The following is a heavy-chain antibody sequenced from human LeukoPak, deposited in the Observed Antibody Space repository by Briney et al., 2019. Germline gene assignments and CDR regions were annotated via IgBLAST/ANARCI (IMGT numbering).Heavy chain of an antibody. Sequence: PGGSLRLSCAASGSIFSNYWMTWVRQAPGKGLEWVAHIRQDGSERHYVDSVKDRFTISRDNAKNSLDLQMDSLRAEDTAVYYCARDWGSTGYDLYDSWGQGTLVTVSS. CDR2: IRQDGSER. V-gene: IGHV3-7*01. J-gene: IGHJ4*02. CDR3: ARDWGSTGYDLYDS. CDR1: GSIFSNYW. D-gene: IGHD5-12*01.